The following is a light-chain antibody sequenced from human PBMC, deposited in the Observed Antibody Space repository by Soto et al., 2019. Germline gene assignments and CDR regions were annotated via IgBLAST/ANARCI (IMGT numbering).Light chain of an antibody. CDR2: GAS. J-gene: IGKJ4*01. CDR1: QSVRNN. CDR3: QQYNKWPLT. V-gene: IGKV3-15*01. Sequence: EIVMTQSPATLSVSPGERATVPCRASQSVRNNLAWYQQKPGRAPRLLIYGASTRATGIPARFSGSGFGTEFTLTISSLQSEDFAVYYCQQYNKWPLTFGGGTKVDI.